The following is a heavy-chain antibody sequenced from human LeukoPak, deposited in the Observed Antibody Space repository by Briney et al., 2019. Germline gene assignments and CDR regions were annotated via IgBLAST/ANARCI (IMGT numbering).Heavy chain of an antibody. CDR3: AKDSQAMIRGVAAFDI. J-gene: IGHJ3*02. CDR1: GFTFSDYT. V-gene: IGHV3-21*01. CDR2: ISSSGSYI. D-gene: IGHD3-22*01. Sequence: PGGSLRLSCAASGFTFSDYTMNWVRQTPGKGLEWVSSISSSGSYIYNADSVKGRFTISRDNAKNSLYLQMNSLRAEDTAVYYCAKDSQAMIRGVAAFDIWGQGTMVTVSS.